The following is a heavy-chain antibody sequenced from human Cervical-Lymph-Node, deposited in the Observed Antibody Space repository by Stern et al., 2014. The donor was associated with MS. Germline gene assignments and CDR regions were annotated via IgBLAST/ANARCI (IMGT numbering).Heavy chain of an antibody. V-gene: IGHV3-30*18. CDR1: GFSFGSFA. J-gene: IGHJ6*02. CDR2: TSYEGGNE. CDR3: AKEGGALMKSYGLDV. D-gene: IGHD1-26*01. Sequence: QVQLVESGGGVVPPGRSLRLSCAATGFSFGSFAMYWVRQATGKGLEWVAVTSYEGGNEYYADPVKGRFIISRDNSKNTLFLQMNSLRAEDTAVYYCAKEGGALMKSYGLDVWGQGTTVTVS.